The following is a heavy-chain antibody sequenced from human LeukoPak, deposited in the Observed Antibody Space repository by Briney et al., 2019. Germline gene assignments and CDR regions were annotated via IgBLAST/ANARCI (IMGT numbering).Heavy chain of an antibody. J-gene: IGHJ4*02. Sequence: GGSLRLSCAGSGFTFSNYATNWVRQAPGKGLEWVSGIIGSGDETYSADSVRGRFTISRDNSKNTLYLQMNSLRAEDTALYYCARDLVGATSTFAYWGQGTLVTVSS. CDR1: GFTFSNYA. CDR3: ARDLVGATSTFAY. D-gene: IGHD1-26*01. CDR2: IIGSGDET. V-gene: IGHV3-23*01.